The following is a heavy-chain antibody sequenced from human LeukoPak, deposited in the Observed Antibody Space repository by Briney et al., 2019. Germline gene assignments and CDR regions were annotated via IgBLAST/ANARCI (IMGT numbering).Heavy chain of an antibody. CDR2: ISYDGSNK. V-gene: IGHV3-30*04. CDR3: ARDLKYSSGWYSGFAFDI. Sequence: PGGSLRLSCAASGFTFSSYAMHWVRQAPGKGLEWVAVISYDGSNKYYADSVKGRFTISRDNSKNTLYLQMNSLRAKDTAVYYCARDLKYSSGWYSGFAFDIWGQGTMVTVSS. D-gene: IGHD6-19*01. CDR1: GFTFSSYA. J-gene: IGHJ3*02.